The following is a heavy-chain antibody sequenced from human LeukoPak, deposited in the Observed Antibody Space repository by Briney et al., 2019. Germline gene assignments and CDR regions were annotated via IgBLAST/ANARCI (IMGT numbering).Heavy chain of an antibody. Sequence: SETLSLTCTVSGGSISSSSYYWGWIRQPPGKGLEWIGSIYYSGSTYYNPSLKSRVTISVDTSKNQFSLKLSSVTAADTAVYYCAKVTASGFFDYWGQGTLVTVSS. J-gene: IGHJ4*02. CDR3: AKVTASGFFDY. CDR1: GGSISSSSYY. CDR2: IYYSGST. D-gene: IGHD2-21*02. V-gene: IGHV4-39*07.